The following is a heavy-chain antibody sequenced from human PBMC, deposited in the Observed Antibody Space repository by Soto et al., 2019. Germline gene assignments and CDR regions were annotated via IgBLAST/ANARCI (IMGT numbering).Heavy chain of an antibody. CDR1: GFSFSSYG. D-gene: IGHD2-21*01. CDR2: ISNDGSNK. Sequence: QVQLVESGGGVVQPGRSLRLSCAASGFSFSSYGIHWVRQAPGKGLEWVAVISNDGSNKYYADSVRGRFTSSRDNSKNTLYLQMNSLRSEDTAVYYCAKGSFTSSSHWVDGVLWWGQGTLVTVSS. V-gene: IGHV3-30*18. J-gene: IGHJ4*02. CDR3: AKGSFTSSSHWVDGVLW.